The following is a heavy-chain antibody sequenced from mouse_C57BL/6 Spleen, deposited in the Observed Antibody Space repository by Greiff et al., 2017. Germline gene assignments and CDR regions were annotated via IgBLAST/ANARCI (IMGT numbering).Heavy chain of an antibody. CDR2: IDPSDSET. Sequence: VQLQQPGAELVRPGSSVKLSCKASGYTFTSYWMHWVKQRPIQGLEWIGNIDPSDSETHYNQKFKDKATLTVDKSSSTAYMQLSSLTSEDSAVYYCARGITTVALDYWGQGTTLTVSS. V-gene: IGHV1-52*01. CDR1: GYTFTSYW. CDR3: ARGITTVALDY. D-gene: IGHD1-1*01. J-gene: IGHJ2*01.